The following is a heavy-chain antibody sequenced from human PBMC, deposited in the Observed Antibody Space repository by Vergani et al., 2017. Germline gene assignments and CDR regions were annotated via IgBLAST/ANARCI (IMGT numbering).Heavy chain of an antibody. J-gene: IGHJ4*02. CDR2: IYHSGGA. CDR1: GGSITSSSYY. V-gene: IGHV4-39*01. Sequence: QLQLQESGPGLVKPSETLSLTCTVSGGSITSSSYYWGWIRQPPGKGLAWIGNIYHSGGAYYNPSLKGRVTISVDTSKNQFSLEVTAVTAADTAIYFCARTESFILRYFHWALWGQGTLVTVSS. CDR3: ARTESFILRYFHWAL. D-gene: IGHD3-9*01.